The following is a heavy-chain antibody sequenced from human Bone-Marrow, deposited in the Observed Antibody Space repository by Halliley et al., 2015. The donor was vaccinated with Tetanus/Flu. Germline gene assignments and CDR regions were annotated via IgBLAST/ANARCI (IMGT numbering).Heavy chain of an antibody. CDR2: VYPDDSDI. J-gene: IGHJ3*02. Sequence: QLVQSGAEVKKPGESLKISCMGSGYIFTNYWIGWVRQMPGKGLEWIGIVYPDDSDIRYKPSFQGQVTISADKSISTAYLQWTSLKASDTAMYYCARRIGPPFTDAFDMWGQGTKLTVSS. CDR3: ARRIGPPFTDAFDM. V-gene: IGHV5-51*03. CDR1: GYIFTNYW.